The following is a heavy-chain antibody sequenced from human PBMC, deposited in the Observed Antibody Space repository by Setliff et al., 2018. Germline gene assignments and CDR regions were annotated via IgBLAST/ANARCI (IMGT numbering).Heavy chain of an antibody. CDR3: ARVYYGSGSYLGAFDI. J-gene: IGHJ3*02. Sequence: ASVKVSCKASGGTFSSYAISWVRQAPGQGLEWMGGVIPILGIANYAQKFQGRVTITADKSTSTAYMELSSLRSEDTAVYYCARVYYGSGSYLGAFDIWGQGTMVTVSS. CDR1: GGTFSSYA. V-gene: IGHV1-69*10. CDR2: VIPILGIA. D-gene: IGHD3-10*01.